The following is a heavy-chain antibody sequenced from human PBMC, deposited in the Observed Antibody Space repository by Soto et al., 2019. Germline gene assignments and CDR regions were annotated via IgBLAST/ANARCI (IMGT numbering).Heavy chain of an antibody. D-gene: IGHD3-22*01. CDR1: GYTFTSYD. J-gene: IGHJ4*02. V-gene: IGHV1-8*01. CDR2: MNPNSGNT. Sequence: QVQLVQSGAEVKKPGASVKVSCKASGYTFTSYDINWVRQATGQGLEWMGWMNPNSGNTGYAQKFQGRVTMTRNTSISTAYRGVSSVRSEDTAGYYCARGWYYDSSGYQVAFDYWGQGTLVTVAS. CDR3: ARGWYYDSSGYQVAFDY.